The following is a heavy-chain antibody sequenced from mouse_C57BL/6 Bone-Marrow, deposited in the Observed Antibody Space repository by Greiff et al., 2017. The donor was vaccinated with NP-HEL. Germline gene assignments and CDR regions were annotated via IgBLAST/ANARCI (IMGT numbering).Heavy chain of an antibody. Sequence: QVQLQQPGAELVKPGASVKLSCKASGYTFTSYWMHWVKQRPGRGLEWIGRIDPNSGGTKYNEKFKGKATLTVDKPSSTAYMQLSSLTSEDSAVYYCARVTVVAKDYAMDYWGQGTSVTVSS. CDR1: GYTFTSYW. CDR2: IDPNSGGT. V-gene: IGHV1-72*01. CDR3: ARVTVVAKDYAMDY. D-gene: IGHD1-1*01. J-gene: IGHJ4*01.